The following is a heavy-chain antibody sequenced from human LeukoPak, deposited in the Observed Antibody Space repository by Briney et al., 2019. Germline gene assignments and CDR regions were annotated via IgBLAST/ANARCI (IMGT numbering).Heavy chain of an antibody. D-gene: IGHD2-21*01. J-gene: IGHJ6*02. CDR1: GFTFNSYS. CDR3: ARDFVVGYYYGMDV. V-gene: IGHV3-21*01. Sequence: PGGSLRLSCAAFGFTFNSYSMNWVRQAPGKGLEWVSSISSSSSYIYYADSVKGRFTISRDNAKNSLYLQMNSLRAEDTAVYYCARDFVVGYYYGMDVWGQGTTVTVSS. CDR2: ISSSSSYI.